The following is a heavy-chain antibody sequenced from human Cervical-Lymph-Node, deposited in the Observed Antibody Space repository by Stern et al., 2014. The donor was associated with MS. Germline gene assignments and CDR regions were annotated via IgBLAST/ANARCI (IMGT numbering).Heavy chain of an antibody. Sequence: EVQLLESGGGLVQPGGSLRLSCAASGFTFSTYAFSWVRQAPGKGLECVSSISDGGVYTYYADSVKGRFTISRDNSKSMLYLEMQSLRAEDTAVYHCAKDLGRGVVVVPLYGLDVWGQGTTVTVSS. D-gene: IGHD2-2*01. V-gene: IGHV3-23*01. CDR3: AKDLGRGVVVVPLYGLDV. CDR1: GFTFSTYA. J-gene: IGHJ6*02. CDR2: ISDGGVYT.